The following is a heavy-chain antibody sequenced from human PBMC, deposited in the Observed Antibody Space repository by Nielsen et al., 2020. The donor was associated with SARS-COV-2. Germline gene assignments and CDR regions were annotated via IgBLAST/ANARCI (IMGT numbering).Heavy chain of an antibody. J-gene: IGHJ4*02. V-gene: IGHV1-46*01. CDR2: INPSGGST. D-gene: IGHD6-19*01. Sequence: ASVKVSCKASGYTFTSYYMHWVRQAPGQGLEWMGIINPSGGSTSYAQKFQGRVTMTTDTSTSTAYMELRSLRSDDTAVYYCARVGTIWQWLVRTYYFDYWGQGTLVTVSS. CDR1: GYTFTSYY. CDR3: ARVGTIWQWLVRTYYFDY.